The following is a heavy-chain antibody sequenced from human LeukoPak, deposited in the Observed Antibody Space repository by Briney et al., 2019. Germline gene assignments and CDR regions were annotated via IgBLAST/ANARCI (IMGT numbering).Heavy chain of an antibody. D-gene: IGHD6-13*01. CDR3: ARDQRYSSSWTAWNWFDP. J-gene: IGHJ5*02. CDR1: GGSISSSSYY. CDR2: IYYSGST. Sequence: SETLSLTCTVTGGSISSSSYYWGWIRQPPGKGLEWIGSIYYSGSTYYNPSLKSRVTISVDTSKNQFSLKLSSVTAADTVVYYCARDQRYSSSWTAWNWFDPWGQGTLVTVSS. V-gene: IGHV4-39*07.